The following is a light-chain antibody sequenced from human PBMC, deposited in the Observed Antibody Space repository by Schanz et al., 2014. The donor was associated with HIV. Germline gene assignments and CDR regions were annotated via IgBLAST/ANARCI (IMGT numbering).Light chain of an antibody. CDR1: SSNIGSNS. CDR2: RNN. Sequence: QSVLTQPPSASGTPGQRVTISCSGSSSNIGSNSVHWYQHLPGTAPKLLIYRNNQRPSGVPDRFSGSKSGTSASLAISGLQSADESDYYCAVWDDSLKGVVFGGGTKLTVL. J-gene: IGLJ2*01. CDR3: AVWDDSLKGVV. V-gene: IGLV1-44*01.